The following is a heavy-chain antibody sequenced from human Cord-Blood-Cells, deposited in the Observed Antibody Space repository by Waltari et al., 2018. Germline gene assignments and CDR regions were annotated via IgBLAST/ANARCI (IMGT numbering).Heavy chain of an antibody. V-gene: IGHV4-34*01. D-gene: IGHD4-17*01. CDR1: GGSFIGYY. Sequence: QVQLQQWGAGLLKPSETPSLTCAVHGGSFIGYYWSWIRQPPGKGLEWMGEINHSGSTNYNPSLKSRVTISVDTSKNQFSLKLSSVTAADTAVYYCARVPASTVVTDYWGQGTLVTVSS. J-gene: IGHJ4*02. CDR2: INHSGST. CDR3: ARVPASTVVTDY.